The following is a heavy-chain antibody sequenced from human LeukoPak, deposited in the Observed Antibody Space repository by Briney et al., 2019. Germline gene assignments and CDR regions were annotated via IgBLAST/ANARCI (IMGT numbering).Heavy chain of an antibody. CDR2: LNTKTGTP. Sequence: ASVKVSCKTSGYDFSDYYMHWVRQAPGQGLEWMGWLNTKTGTPTYAQGFTGRFVFSLDISVSTTYLQISNLKPEDTAVYYCARRSPSADAFDIWGQGTMVTVSS. V-gene: IGHV7-4-1*02. CDR1: GYDFSDYY. CDR3: ARRSPSADAFDI. J-gene: IGHJ3*02.